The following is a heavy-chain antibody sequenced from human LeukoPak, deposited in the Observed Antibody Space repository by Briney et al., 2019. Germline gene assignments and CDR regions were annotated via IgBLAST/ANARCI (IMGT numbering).Heavy chain of an antibody. V-gene: IGHV1-46*01. J-gene: IGHJ5*02. CDR1: GYTFTSYY. Sequence: GASVKVSCKASGYTFTSYYMHWVRQAPGQGLEWMGIINPSGGSTSYAQKFQGRVTMTRDTSTSTVYMELSSLRSEDTAVYYCTTGYYYGSGSYSWTGWFDPWGQGTLVTVSS. CDR2: INPSGGST. D-gene: IGHD3-10*01. CDR3: TTGYYYGSGSYSWTGWFDP.